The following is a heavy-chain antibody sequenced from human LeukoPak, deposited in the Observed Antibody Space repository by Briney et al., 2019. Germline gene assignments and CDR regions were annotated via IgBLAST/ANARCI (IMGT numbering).Heavy chain of an antibody. CDR3: ARTTGYYWNDQDY. J-gene: IGHJ4*02. D-gene: IGHD1-20*01. Sequence: PGESLKISCKGSGYNFISYWISWVRQMPGKGLEWMGRIDPSDSYTNYSPSFQGHVTISADKSISTAYLQWSSLNASDTAMYYCARTTGYYWNDQDYWGQGTLVTVS. CDR1: GYNFISYW. CDR2: IDPSDSYT. V-gene: IGHV5-10-1*01.